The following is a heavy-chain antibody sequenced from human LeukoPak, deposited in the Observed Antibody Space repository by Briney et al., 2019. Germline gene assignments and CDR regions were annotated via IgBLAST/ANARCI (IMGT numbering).Heavy chain of an antibody. CDR1: RYTFTIYG. CDR2: ISAYNGNT. CDR3: ARVYGSGSHFDY. D-gene: IGHD3-10*01. J-gene: IGHJ4*02. Sequence: ASVKVSCKPSRYTFTIYGISWVRQAPGQGLEWMGWISAYNGNTNYAQKFQGRVTMTTDTSTSTAYMELRSLRSDDTAVYYCARVYGSGSHFDYWGQGTLVTVSS. V-gene: IGHV1-18*01.